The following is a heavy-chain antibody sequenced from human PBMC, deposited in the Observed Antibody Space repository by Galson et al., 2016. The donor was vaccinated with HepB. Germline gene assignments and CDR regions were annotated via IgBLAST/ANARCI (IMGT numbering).Heavy chain of an antibody. CDR1: GFTFGDYA. CDR3: AKRIGAGGQFDY. Sequence: SLRLSCAASGFTFGDYAMSWFRQAPGKGLEWVSAISITVSSTYYADSVKGRFTISRDNSKNTLYLQMNTLRSDDTAIYYCAKRIGAGGQFDYWGQGTLVTVSS. CDR2: ISITVSST. D-gene: IGHD6-13*01. J-gene: IGHJ4*02. V-gene: IGHV3-23*01.